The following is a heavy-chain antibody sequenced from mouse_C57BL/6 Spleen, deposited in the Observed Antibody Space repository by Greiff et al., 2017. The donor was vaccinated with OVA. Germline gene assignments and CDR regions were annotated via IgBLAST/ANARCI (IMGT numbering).Heavy chain of an antibody. CDR3: ARRLITTGNAMDY. CDR1: GYAFTNYL. D-gene: IGHD1-2*01. V-gene: IGHV1-54*01. CDR2: INPGSGGT. J-gene: IGHJ4*01. Sequence: QVQLKESGAELVRPGTSVKVSCKASGYAFTNYLIEWVKQRPGQGLEWIGVINPGSGGTNYNEKFKGKATLTADKSSSTAYMQLSSLTSEDSAVYFCARRLITTGNAMDYWGQGTSVTVSS.